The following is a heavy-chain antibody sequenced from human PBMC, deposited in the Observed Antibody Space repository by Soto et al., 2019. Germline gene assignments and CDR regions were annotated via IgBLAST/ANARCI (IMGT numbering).Heavy chain of an antibody. J-gene: IGHJ4*02. Sequence: QVQLVQSGAEVKKPGSSVKVSCKASGGTFSNYAISWVRQAPGQGPEWMGGIIPIFGTANYAQRFQGRVTITADSSTSTAYMEVRSLTFEDTAVYYCARGWETVGATTPFAYWGQGTLVSVSS. CDR3: ARGWETVGATTPFAY. V-gene: IGHV1-69*06. CDR2: IIPIFGTA. CDR1: GGTFSNYA. D-gene: IGHD1-26*01.